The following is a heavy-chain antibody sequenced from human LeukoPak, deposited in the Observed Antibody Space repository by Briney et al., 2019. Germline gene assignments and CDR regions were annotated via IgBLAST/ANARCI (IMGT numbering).Heavy chain of an antibody. CDR1: GGSISSYY. CDR3: ARVGFREPAFDY. J-gene: IGHJ4*02. D-gene: IGHD3-10*01. V-gene: IGHV4-59*01. Sequence: SETLSLTCTVSGGSISSYYWSWIRQPPGKGLEWIGYIYYSGSTNYNPSLKSRVTISVDTSKNQFSLKLSSVTAAGTAVYYRARVGFREPAFDYWGQGTLVTVSS. CDR2: IYYSGST.